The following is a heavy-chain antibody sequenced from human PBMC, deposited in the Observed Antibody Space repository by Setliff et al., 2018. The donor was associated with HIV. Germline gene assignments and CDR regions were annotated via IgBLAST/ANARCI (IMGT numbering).Heavy chain of an antibody. CDR3: ARGHPIVPTGLVSFYFDH. CDR1: GGSFSGCH. Sequence: PSETLSLTCAVYGGSFSGCHWSWIRQSPGKGLEWIGEIDHSGSTDDNPSLKSRVTISVDTSKNQFSLKLSSVSAADTAVYYCARGHPIVPTGLVSFYFDHWGQGTLVTVSS. CDR2: IDHSGST. D-gene: IGHD2-2*01. V-gene: IGHV4-34*01. J-gene: IGHJ4*02.